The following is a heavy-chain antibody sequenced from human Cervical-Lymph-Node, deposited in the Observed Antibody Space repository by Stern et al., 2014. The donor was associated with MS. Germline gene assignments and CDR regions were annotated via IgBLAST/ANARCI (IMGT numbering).Heavy chain of an antibody. V-gene: IGHV4-31*03. CDR1: GGSISSGGYY. J-gene: IGHJ4*02. Sequence: VQLVESGPGLVKPSQTLSLTCTVSGGSISSGGYYWSWIRQHPGKGLEWIGYIYYSGSTYYNPSLKSRVTISVDTSKNQFSLKLSSVTAADTAVYYCARGRVATLPFDYWGQGTLVTVSS. D-gene: IGHD5-12*01. CDR3: ARGRVATLPFDY. CDR2: IYYSGST.